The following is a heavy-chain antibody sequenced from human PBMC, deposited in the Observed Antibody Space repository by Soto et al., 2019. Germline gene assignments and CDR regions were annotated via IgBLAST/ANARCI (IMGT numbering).Heavy chain of an antibody. D-gene: IGHD3-9*01. V-gene: IGHV3-74*01. Sequence: AGGSLRLSCASSGCPFSSYWMHWVRQAPGKGLVWVSRINSDGSSTSYADSVKGRFTISRDNAKNTLYLQMNSLRAEDTAVYYCAREGFDWLFSAWPFDYWGQGTLVTVSS. CDR1: GCPFSSYW. CDR3: AREGFDWLFSAWPFDY. CDR2: INSDGSST. J-gene: IGHJ4*02.